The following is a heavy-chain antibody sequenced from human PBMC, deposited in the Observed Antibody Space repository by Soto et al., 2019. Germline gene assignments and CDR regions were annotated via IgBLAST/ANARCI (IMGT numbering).Heavy chain of an antibody. D-gene: IGHD3-10*01. CDR2: ISGSGGST. V-gene: IGHV3-23*01. J-gene: IGHJ6*02. CDR1: GFTFSSYA. CDR3: AKDQVWFGELSSYYYYYGMDV. Sequence: GGSLRLSCAASGFTFSSYAMSWVRQAPGKGLEWVSAISGSGGSTYYADSVKGRFTISRDNSKNTLYLQMNSLRAEDTAVYYCAKDQVWFGELSSYYYYYGMDVWGQGTTVTVSS.